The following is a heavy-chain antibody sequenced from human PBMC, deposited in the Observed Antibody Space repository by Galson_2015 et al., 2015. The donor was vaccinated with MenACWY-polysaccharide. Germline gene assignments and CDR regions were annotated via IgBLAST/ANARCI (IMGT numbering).Heavy chain of an antibody. CDR3: ARGEAGCSGGSCPPDY. CDR2: ISSSSSTI. J-gene: IGHJ4*02. Sequence: SLRLSCAASGFTFSSYSMNWVRQAPGKGLEWVSYISSSSSTIYYADSVKGRFTISRDNAKNSLYLQMNSLRAEDTAVYYCARGEAGCSGGSCPPDYWGQGTLVTVSS. V-gene: IGHV3-48*01. CDR1: GFTFSSYS. D-gene: IGHD2-15*01.